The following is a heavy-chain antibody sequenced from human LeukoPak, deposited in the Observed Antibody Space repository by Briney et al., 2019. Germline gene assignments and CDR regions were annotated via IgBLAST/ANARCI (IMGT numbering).Heavy chain of an antibody. V-gene: IGHV5-51*01. CDR2: IYPADSDT. Sequence: GESLKISCEGSGYSFTTYWIGWVRQMPGKGLEWMGIIYPADSDTRYSPSFQGQVTISADKSITTAYLQWSSLKASDTAMYYCARLASDGTFDYWGQGTLVTVSS. CDR1: GYSFTTYW. CDR3: ARLASDGTFDY. J-gene: IGHJ4*02. D-gene: IGHD1-1*01.